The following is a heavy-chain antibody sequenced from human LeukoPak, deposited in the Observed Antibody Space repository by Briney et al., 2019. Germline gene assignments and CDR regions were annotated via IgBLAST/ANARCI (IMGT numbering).Heavy chain of an antibody. Sequence: GGSLRLSCAPSQFTFTNYAINWVPQAPGKGLECVSGISGGGGSTYYADSVKGRFTISRDNSKNTLYLQMDSLRAEDTALYYCAKGSGINHYHWIDPWGQGTLVTVSS. CDR1: QFTFTNYA. CDR2: ISGGGGST. V-gene: IGHV3-23*01. D-gene: IGHD1-14*01. CDR3: AKGSGINHYHWIDP. J-gene: IGHJ5*02.